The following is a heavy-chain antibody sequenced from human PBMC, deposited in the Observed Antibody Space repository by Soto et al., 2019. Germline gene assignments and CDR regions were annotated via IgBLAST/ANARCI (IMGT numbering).Heavy chain of an antibody. V-gene: IGHV1-69*13. J-gene: IGHJ6*02. Sequence: ASVKVSCKASGGTFSSYAISWVRQAPGQGLEWMGGIIPIFGTANYAQKFQGRVTITADESTSTAYMELSSLRSEDTAVYYCARLLELRSGMDVWGQGTTVTVSS. D-gene: IGHD1-7*01. CDR1: GGTFSSYA. CDR3: ARLLELRSGMDV. CDR2: IIPIFGTA.